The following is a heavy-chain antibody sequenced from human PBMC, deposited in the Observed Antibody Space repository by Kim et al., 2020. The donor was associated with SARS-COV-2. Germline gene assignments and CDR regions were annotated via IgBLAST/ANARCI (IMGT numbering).Heavy chain of an antibody. Sequence: SETLSLTCTVSGGSISSGGYYWSWIRQHPGKGLEWIGYIYYSGSTYYNTSLKSRVTISVDTSKNQFPLKLSSVTAADPAVYYCARDTSPYGNRGRGLVFWGHRPLVPVSS. CDR3: ARDTSPYGNRGRGLVF. CDR2: IYYSGST. J-gene: IGHJ4*01. V-gene: IGHV4-31*03. CDR1: GGSISSGGYY. D-gene: IGHD3-10*01.